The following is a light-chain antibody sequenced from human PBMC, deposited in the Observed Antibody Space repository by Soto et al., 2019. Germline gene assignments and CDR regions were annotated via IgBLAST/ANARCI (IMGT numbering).Light chain of an antibody. V-gene: IGKV3-20*01. CDR3: QQYGGSPRT. J-gene: IGKJ1*01. CDR1: QSVSSSS. CDR2: GAS. Sequence: EIVLTQSPGTLSLSPGERATLSCRASQSVSSSSLAWYQQKPGQAPRLLIYGASTRATGIPDRFSGSGSGTDFTITISRLEPEDFAMYYCQQYGGSPRTCGQGTKVEIK.